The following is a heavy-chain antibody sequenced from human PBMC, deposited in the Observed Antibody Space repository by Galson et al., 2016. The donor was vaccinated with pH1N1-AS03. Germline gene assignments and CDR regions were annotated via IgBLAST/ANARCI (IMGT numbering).Heavy chain of an antibody. Sequence: LSLTCGVSGSSIISDNYWGWIRQPPERGLEWIGSIYHGGTTYYNPSLKSRVTVSVDTSKNQFSLKLTSVTAAYTAVYYCASLVVDYDILTGYYHYFDNWGQGTLVSVSS. CDR1: GSSIISDNY. J-gene: IGHJ4*02. CDR3: ASLVVDYDILTGYYHYFDN. CDR2: IYHGGTT. D-gene: IGHD3-9*01. V-gene: IGHV4-38-2*01.